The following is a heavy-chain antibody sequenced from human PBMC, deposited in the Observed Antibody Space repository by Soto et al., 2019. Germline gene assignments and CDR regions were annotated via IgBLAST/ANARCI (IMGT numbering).Heavy chain of an antibody. CDR1: GFTFDTYA. V-gene: IGHV3-30-3*01. J-gene: IGHJ4*02. Sequence: GGSLRLSCAASGFTFDTYAMHWVRQAPGKGLEWVAVISYDGSNQFYAGSVKGRFTVSRDNSKNTLYLQMNSLRNDDTAVYYCTRGLLTDYFDYWGQGALVTVSS. CDR2: ISYDGSNQ. CDR3: TRGLLTDYFDY.